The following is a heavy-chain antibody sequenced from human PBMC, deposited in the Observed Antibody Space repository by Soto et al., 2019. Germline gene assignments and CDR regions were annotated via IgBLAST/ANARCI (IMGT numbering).Heavy chain of an antibody. D-gene: IGHD4-17*01. J-gene: IGHJ5*02. V-gene: IGHV3-30*18. CDR3: AKDPERLTTVTTRLDP. CDR1: GFTFSSYG. CDR2: ISYDGSNK. Sequence: GGSLRLSCAASGFTFSSYGMHWVRQAPGKGLEWVAVISYDGSNKYYADSVKGRFTISRDNSKNTLYLQMNSLRAEDTAVYYCAKDPERLTTVTTRLDPWGQGTLVTVSS.